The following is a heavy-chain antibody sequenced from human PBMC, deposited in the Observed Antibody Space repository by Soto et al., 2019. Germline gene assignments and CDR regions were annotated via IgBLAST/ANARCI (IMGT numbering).Heavy chain of an antibody. CDR1: GFTFSSYA. Sequence: EVQLLESGGGLVQPGGSRRLSCAASGFTFSSYAMNWVRQAPGKGLDWVSTISGSGISTYYADSVKGRFTISRDNSKNTLYLQMNSLRAEDTAVYYCAKERQATTVTLPDYWGQGTLVTVSS. CDR2: ISGSGIST. V-gene: IGHV3-23*01. CDR3: AKERQATTVTLPDY. J-gene: IGHJ4*02. D-gene: IGHD4-17*01.